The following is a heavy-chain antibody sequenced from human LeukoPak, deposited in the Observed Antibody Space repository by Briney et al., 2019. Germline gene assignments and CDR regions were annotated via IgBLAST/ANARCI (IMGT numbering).Heavy chain of an antibody. D-gene: IGHD2-21*02. CDR3: ATSQTVNGVEAMRFDP. V-gene: IGHV3-11*01. CDR2: ITRSGSTI. Sequence: GGSLRLSCAASVSIFSVYYMSWIRQAPGMVLEWISYITRSGSTIYYAESVRGRFTISRDDAKNSLYLQMNSLRAEDTAVYYCATSQTVNGVEAMRFDPWGQGTLVIVSS. J-gene: IGHJ5*02. CDR1: VSIFSVYY.